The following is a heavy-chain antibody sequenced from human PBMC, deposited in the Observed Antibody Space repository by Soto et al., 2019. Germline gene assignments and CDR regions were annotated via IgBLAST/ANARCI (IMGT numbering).Heavy chain of an antibody. Sequence: QPGGSLRLSCAAFGFTFGNHGMHWVRQGPGKGLEWVAVIWYDGSNKYYADSVKGRFIISRDNSKNMLYLEMNSLRVEDTAVYHCARWGNWKVADNWGQGTLVTVSS. J-gene: IGHJ4*02. V-gene: IGHV3-33*01. D-gene: IGHD1-1*01. CDR3: ARWGNWKVADN. CDR2: IWYDGSNK. CDR1: GFTFGNHG.